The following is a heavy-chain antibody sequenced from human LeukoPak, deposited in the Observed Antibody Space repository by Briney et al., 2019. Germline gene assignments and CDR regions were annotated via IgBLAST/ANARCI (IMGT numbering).Heavy chain of an antibody. D-gene: IGHD4-17*01. Sequence: PGGSLRLSCAASGFTFSSYAMSWVRQAPGKGLEWVSAISGSGGSTYYADSVKGRSTISRDNSKNTLYLQMNSLRAEDTAVYYCATPPTTVTTHFDYWGQGTLVTVSS. V-gene: IGHV3-23*01. J-gene: IGHJ4*02. CDR1: GFTFSSYA. CDR3: ATPPTTVTTHFDY. CDR2: ISGSGGST.